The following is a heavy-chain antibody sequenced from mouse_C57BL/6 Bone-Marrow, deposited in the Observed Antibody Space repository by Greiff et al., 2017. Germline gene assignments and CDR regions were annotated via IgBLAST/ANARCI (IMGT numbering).Heavy chain of an antibody. D-gene: IGHD1-1*01. J-gene: IGHJ1*03. V-gene: IGHV1-82*01. Sequence: QVQLQQSGPELVKPGASVKISCKASGYAFSSSWMNWVKQRPGQGLEWIGRIYPGDGDTNYNGKFKGKATLTADKSSSTAYMQLSSLTSEDSAVYFCARSAPITTVVEYFDVWGTGTTVTVSS. CDR1: GYAFSSSW. CDR3: ARSAPITTVVEYFDV. CDR2: IYPGDGDT.